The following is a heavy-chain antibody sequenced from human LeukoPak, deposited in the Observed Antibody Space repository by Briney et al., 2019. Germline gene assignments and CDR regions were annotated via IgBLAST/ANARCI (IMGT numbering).Heavy chain of an antibody. J-gene: IGHJ6*02. D-gene: IGHD2-15*01. CDR3: ARLLGYCSGGSCYSYYYGMDV. Sequence: SVKVSCKASGGTFSSYAISWVRQAPGQGLEWMGGIIPIFGTANYAQKFQGRVTITADEPTSTAYMEPSSLRSEDTAVYYCARLLGYCSGGSCYSYYYGMDVWGQGTTVTVSS. CDR2: IIPIFGTA. V-gene: IGHV1-69*13. CDR1: GGTFSSYA.